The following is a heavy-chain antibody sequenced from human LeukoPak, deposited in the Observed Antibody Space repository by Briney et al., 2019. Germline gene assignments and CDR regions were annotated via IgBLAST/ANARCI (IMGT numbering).Heavy chain of an antibody. CDR1: GGSITGFF. V-gene: IGHV4-4*07. D-gene: IGHD6-19*01. CDR3: ARVATPDVSSPLDF. CDR2: IFSSGGA. Sequence: KPSETLSLTCAVSGGSITGFFWTWIRQPAGEGLQYIVRIFSSGGANYNPSLQSRVAMSVDTSQNLFSLKLTSVTAADTAVYFCARVATPDVSSPLDFWGQGILVTVSS. J-gene: IGHJ4*02.